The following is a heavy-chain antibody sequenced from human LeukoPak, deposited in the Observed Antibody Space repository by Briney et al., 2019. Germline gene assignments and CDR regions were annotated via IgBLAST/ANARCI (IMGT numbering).Heavy chain of an antibody. CDR1: GGSISSSFYY. D-gene: IGHD3-10*01. CDR2: IYHSGST. V-gene: IGHV4-39*07. J-gene: IGHJ4*02. Sequence: PSETLSLTCTVSGGSISSSFYYWGWIRQPPGKGLEWIGSIYHSGSTYYNPSLKSRVTISVDTSKNQFSLKLSSVTAADTAVYYCARGSEWFGELTPFDYWGQGTLVTVSS. CDR3: ARGSEWFGELTPFDY.